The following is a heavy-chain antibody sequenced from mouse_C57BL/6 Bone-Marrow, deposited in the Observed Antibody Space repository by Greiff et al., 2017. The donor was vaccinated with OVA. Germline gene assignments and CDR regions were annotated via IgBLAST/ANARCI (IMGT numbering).Heavy chain of an antibody. CDR3: ARMRGIYYDYHYAMDY. D-gene: IGHD2-4*01. CDR1: GYSITSGYY. Sequence: ESGPGLVKPSQSLSLTCSVTGYSITSGYYWNWIRQFPGNKLEWMGYISYDGSNNYNPSLKNRISITRDTSKNQFFLKLNSVTTEDTATYYCARMRGIYYDYHYAMDYWGQGTSVTVSS. V-gene: IGHV3-6*01. J-gene: IGHJ4*01. CDR2: ISYDGSN.